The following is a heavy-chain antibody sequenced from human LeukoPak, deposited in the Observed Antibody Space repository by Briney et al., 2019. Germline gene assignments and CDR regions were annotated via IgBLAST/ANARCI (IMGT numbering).Heavy chain of an antibody. J-gene: IGHJ5*02. CDR3: ANPSIAARTGSNWFDP. CDR1: GFTFSSYA. V-gene: IGHV3-23*01. Sequence: GGSLRLSCAASGFTFSSYAMSWVRQAPGKGLEWVSAISGSGGSTYYADSVKGRFTISRDNSKNTLYLQMNSLRAEDTAVYYCANPSIAARTGSNWFDPWGQGTLATVSS. CDR2: ISGSGGST. D-gene: IGHD6-6*01.